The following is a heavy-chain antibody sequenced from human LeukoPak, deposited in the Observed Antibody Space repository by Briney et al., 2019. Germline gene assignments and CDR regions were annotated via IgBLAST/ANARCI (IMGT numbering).Heavy chain of an antibody. V-gene: IGHV3-9*01. Sequence: PGRSLRLSCAASGFTFDDYAMHWVRQAPGKGLEWVSGISWNSGSIGYADSVKGRFTISRDNAKNSLYLQMNSLRAEDTAVYYCARDPVIRYCSSTSCYIGVYYYYYYMDVWGKGTTVTVSS. CDR1: GFTFDDYA. CDR2: ISWNSGSI. J-gene: IGHJ6*03. CDR3: ARDPVIRYCSSTSCYIGVYYYYYYMDV. D-gene: IGHD2-2*02.